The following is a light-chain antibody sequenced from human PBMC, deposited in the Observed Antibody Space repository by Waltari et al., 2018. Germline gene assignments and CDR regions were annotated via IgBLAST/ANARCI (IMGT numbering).Light chain of an antibody. V-gene: IGLV3-21*02. CDR3: QVWAGSDYDVA. J-gene: IGLJ2*01. CDR2: DNS. CDR1: NIGVYG. Sequence: SFVLTQAPSVSVAPGQTARLTCGGNNIGVYGARRHQHHPGPAPVFVVYDNSARPSVIPERFSGSSSANTATLTISRVEAGDEADYYCQVWAGSDYDVAFGGGTKL.